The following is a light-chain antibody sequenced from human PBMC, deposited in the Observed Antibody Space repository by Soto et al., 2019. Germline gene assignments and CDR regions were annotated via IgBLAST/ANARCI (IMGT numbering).Light chain of an antibody. Sequence: QSALTQPASVSGSPGQAITISCTGTSSDVGGYTYVSWYQQHPGKAPKLMIYEVSNRPSGASKRFSGSKSGNTASLTISGLQAEDEADYYCSSYTSSSTLSYVFGTGTKLTVL. J-gene: IGLJ1*01. CDR2: EVS. CDR1: SSDVGGYTY. CDR3: SSYTSSSTLSYV. V-gene: IGLV2-14*01.